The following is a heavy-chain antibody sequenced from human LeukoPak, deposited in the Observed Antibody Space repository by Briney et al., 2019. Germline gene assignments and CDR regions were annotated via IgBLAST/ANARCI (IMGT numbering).Heavy chain of an antibody. J-gene: IGHJ4*02. CDR3: ARAHLAYCGGDCYPGGY. CDR1: GYTFTSYG. CDR2: ISAYNGNT. D-gene: IGHD2-21*01. Sequence: ASVKVSCKASGYTFTSYGISWVRQAPGQGLEWMGWISAYNGNTNYAQKLQGRVTMTTDTSTSTAYMELRSLRSDDTAVYYCARAHLAYCGGDCYPGGYWGQGTLVTVSS. V-gene: IGHV1-18*01.